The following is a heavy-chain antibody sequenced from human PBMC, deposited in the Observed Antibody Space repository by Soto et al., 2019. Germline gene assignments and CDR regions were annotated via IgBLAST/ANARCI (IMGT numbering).Heavy chain of an antibody. J-gene: IGHJ4*02. Sequence: QVQLVQSGAEVKKPGSSVKVSCKAPRDTFSNSGFSWVRQVPGQGLQWMGGITPIFGTANYGDNFQGRVTITADEATGTVYMDLSSLRSDDTALYLCARSGYSYGPIIDWGQGTLITVSS. V-gene: IGHV1-69*01. CDR2: ITPIFGTA. CDR1: RDTFSNSG. D-gene: IGHD5-18*01. CDR3: ARSGYSYGPIID.